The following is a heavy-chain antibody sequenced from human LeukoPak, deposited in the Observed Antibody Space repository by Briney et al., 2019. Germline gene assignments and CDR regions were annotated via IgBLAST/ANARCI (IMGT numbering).Heavy chain of an antibody. Sequence: GGSLRLSCAASGFTVSSNYMSWVRQAPGKGLEWVSVIYSGGSTYYADSVKSRFTISRDNSKNTLYLQMNSLRAEDTAVYYCARDGGYGSGLFDYWGQGTLVTVSS. CDR1: GFTVSSNY. V-gene: IGHV3-66*02. CDR3: ARDGGYGSGLFDY. CDR2: IYSGGST. J-gene: IGHJ4*02. D-gene: IGHD3-10*01.